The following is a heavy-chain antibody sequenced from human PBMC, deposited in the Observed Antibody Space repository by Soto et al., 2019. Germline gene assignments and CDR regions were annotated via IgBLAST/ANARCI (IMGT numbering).Heavy chain of an antibody. CDR1: GGSFSGYY. CDR3: ARVGGYGMDV. CDR2: INHSGST. Sequence: SETLSLTCAVYGGSFSGYYWSWIRQPPGKGLEWIGEINHSGSTNYNPSLKSRVTISVDTSKNQFSLKLSSVTAADTAVYYCARVGGYGMDVWGQGTTVTVSS. J-gene: IGHJ6*02. D-gene: IGHD3-10*01. V-gene: IGHV4-34*01.